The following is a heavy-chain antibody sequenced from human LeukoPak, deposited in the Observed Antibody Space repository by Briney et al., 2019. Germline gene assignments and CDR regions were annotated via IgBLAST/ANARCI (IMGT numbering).Heavy chain of an antibody. D-gene: IGHD2-15*01. CDR3: AKGDPVAAFDY. CDR1: GFTFSSYG. CDR2: IWYDGSNK. V-gene: IGHV3-33*06. Sequence: PGGSLRLSCAASGFTFSSYGMHWVRQAPGKGLEWVAVIWYDGSNKYYADSVKGRFTISRDNSKNTLYLQMNSLRAEDTALYYCAKGDPVAAFDYWGQGTLVTVSS. J-gene: IGHJ4*02.